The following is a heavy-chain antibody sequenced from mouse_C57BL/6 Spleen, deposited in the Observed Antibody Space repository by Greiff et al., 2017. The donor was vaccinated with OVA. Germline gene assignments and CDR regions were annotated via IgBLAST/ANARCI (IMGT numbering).Heavy chain of an antibody. CDR1: GFTFSDYY. CDR2: INYDGSST. J-gene: IGHJ4*01. D-gene: IGHD2-5*01. CDR3: ARDGYSNYAMDY. V-gene: IGHV5-16*01. Sequence: EVKLQESEGGLVQPGSSMKLSCTASGFTFSDYYMAWVRQVPEKGLEWVANINYDGSSTYYLDSLKSRFIISRDNANNILYLQMSSLTSEDTATYYCARDGYSNYAMDYWGQGTSVTVSS.